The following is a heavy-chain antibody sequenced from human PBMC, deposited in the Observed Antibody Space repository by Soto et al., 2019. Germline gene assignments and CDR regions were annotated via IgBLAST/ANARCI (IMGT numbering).Heavy chain of an antibody. CDR3: ARVPVVVVKGSDYYYGMDV. CDR1: GGSISSYY. Sequence: SETLSLTCTVSGGSISSYYWSWIRQPPGKGLGWIGYIYYSGSTNYNPSLKSRVTISVDTSKNQFSLKLSSVTAADTAVYYCARVPVVVVKGSDYYYGMDVWGQGTTVTVSS. J-gene: IGHJ6*02. CDR2: IYYSGST. D-gene: IGHD2-15*01. V-gene: IGHV4-59*01.